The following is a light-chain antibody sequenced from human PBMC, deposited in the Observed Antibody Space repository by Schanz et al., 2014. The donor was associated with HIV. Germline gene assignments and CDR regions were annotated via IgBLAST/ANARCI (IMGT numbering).Light chain of an antibody. CDR3: HHYGGS. CDR1: QSVRSNH. V-gene: IGKV3-20*01. J-gene: IGKJ3*01. Sequence: DIVLTQSPGTLSLSPGERATLSCRATQSVRSNHLAWYQQKPGQAPTLLIYAASRRASGIPDRFSGSGSGADFSLTISGLEPEDFAVYYCHHYGGSFGPGTTVDYK. CDR2: AAS.